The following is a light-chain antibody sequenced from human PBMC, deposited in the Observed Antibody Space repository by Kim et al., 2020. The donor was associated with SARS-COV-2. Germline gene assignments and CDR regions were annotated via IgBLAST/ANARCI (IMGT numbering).Light chain of an antibody. CDR3: QHFNNDHDCP. Sequence: SVGVGVSITCRGSESMSIALAWYQQKPGKANELLIYVDYGLQRDVPVTLRVSGSGTALSFTISSLQPEDYATDYCQHFNNDHDCPFGGGTKVDIK. V-gene: IGKV1D-13*01. J-gene: IGKJ4*02. CDR2: VDY. CDR1: ESMSIA.